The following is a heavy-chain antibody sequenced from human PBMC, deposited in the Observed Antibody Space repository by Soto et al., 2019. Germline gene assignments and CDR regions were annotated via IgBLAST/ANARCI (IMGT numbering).Heavy chain of an antibody. CDR2: THYSGST. V-gene: IGHV4-59*01. D-gene: IGHD4-17*01. Sequence: QVQLQESGPGLVKPSETLSLTCTVSGASISNYYWTWIRQPPGKGLEWIGYTHYSGSTDYNSYLKSRVTISVDMSKNQVSLKLTSVSAADTAVYSCARDNGDYVYDYWGQGTLVTVSS. CDR3: ARDNGDYVYDY. CDR1: GASISNYY. J-gene: IGHJ4*02.